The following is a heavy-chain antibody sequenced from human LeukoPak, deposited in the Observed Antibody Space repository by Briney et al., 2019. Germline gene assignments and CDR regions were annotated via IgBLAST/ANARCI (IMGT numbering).Heavy chain of an antibody. Sequence: SETLSLTCAVYGGSFSGYHWSWLRQPPGKGREWIGKINHSGSNNYNTPLKSRVTISVHTSKNQYSLKLSSVTAADTAVYYCASPSPRGNYDSSGYYYYFDYWGQGTLVTVS. D-gene: IGHD3-22*01. CDR2: INHSGSN. CDR1: GGSFSGYH. CDR3: ASPSPRGNYDSSGYYYYFDY. V-gene: IGHV4-34*01. J-gene: IGHJ4*02.